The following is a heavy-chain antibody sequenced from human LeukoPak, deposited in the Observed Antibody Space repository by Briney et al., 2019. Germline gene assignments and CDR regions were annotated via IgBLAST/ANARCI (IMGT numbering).Heavy chain of an antibody. CDR1: GFTFSSYS. Sequence: GGSLRLSCAASGFTFSSYSMNWVRQAPGKGLEWVSSISSSSSYIYYADSVKGRFTISRDNAKNSLYLQMNSLGAEDTAVYYCARGEQWLVPRTFDYWGQGTLVTVSS. CDR3: ARGEQWLVPRTFDY. D-gene: IGHD6-19*01. V-gene: IGHV3-21*01. CDR2: ISSSSSYI. J-gene: IGHJ4*02.